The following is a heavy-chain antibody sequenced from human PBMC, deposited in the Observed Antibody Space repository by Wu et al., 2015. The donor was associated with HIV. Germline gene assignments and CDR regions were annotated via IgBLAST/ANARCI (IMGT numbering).Heavy chain of an antibody. Sequence: QVQLEQSGSEVKEPQTSVTMSCKASGYIFSDYYIHWVRQAPGQGLEWMGGILPTFGTADYAQKFRDRVTISADLSTNTAYMELTSLRSEDTAVYYCARLEWSVSPQGGYWGQGTLVIVSS. D-gene: IGHD3-3*01. V-gene: IGHV1-69*01. CDR2: ILPTFGTA. CDR3: ARLEWSVSPQGGY. CDR1: GYIFSDYY. J-gene: IGHJ4*02.